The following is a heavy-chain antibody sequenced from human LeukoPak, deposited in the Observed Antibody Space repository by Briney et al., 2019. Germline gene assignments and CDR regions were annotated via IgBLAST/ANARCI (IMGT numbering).Heavy chain of an antibody. J-gene: IGHJ4*02. Sequence: ASVKVSCKASGYTFTSYGISWVRQAPGQGLEWMGWISAYNGNTNYAQKLQGRVTMTTDTSTSTAYMELRSLRSDDTAVYYCARDLGRYGDYEYYFDYWGQGTLVTVSS. CDR2: ISAYNGNT. V-gene: IGHV1-18*01. CDR1: GYTFTSYG. D-gene: IGHD4-17*01. CDR3: ARDLGRYGDYEYYFDY.